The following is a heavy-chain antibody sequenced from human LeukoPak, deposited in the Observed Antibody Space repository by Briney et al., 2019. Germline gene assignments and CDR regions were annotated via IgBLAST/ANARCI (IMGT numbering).Heavy chain of an antibody. V-gene: IGHV1-69*13. CDR3: ARDPRGRYYYYGMDV. CDR1: GGTFSSYA. D-gene: IGHD3-10*01. Sequence: GASVKVSCKASGGTFSSYAISWVRQAPGQGLEWMGGIIPIFGTANYAQKFQGRVTITADESTSTAYMELSSLRSEDTAVYYCARDPRGRYYYYGMDVWGQGTTVTVSS. J-gene: IGHJ6*02. CDR2: IIPIFGTA.